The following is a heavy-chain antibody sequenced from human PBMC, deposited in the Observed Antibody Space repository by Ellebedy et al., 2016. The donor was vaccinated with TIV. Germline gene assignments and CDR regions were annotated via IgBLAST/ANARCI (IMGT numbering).Heavy chain of an antibody. J-gene: IGHJ4*02. D-gene: IGHD3-22*01. Sequence: PGGSLRLSCAASGFTFSSYWMSWVRQAPGKGLEWVANIKQYGSEKYYADAVKGRFTISRDNSKNTLYLQMDSLRAEDTAVYFCAKNYDSSGYYRGFDYWGQGTLVTVSS. CDR1: GFTFSSYW. V-gene: IGHV3-7*01. CDR3: AKNYDSSGYYRGFDY. CDR2: IKQYGSEK.